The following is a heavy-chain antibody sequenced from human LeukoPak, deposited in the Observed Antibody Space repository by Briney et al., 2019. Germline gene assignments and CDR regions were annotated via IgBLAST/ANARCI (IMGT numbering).Heavy chain of an antibody. CDR1: GGSISSGGYY. D-gene: IGHD6-6*01. V-gene: IGHV4-31*03. Sequence: PSETLSLTCTVSGGSISSGGYYWSWIRQHPGQGLEWIGYIYYSGSTYYNPSLKSRVTISVDTSKNQFSLKLSSVTAADTAVYYCARGDGARPFDYWGQGTLVTVSS. J-gene: IGHJ4*02. CDR2: IYYSGST. CDR3: ARGDGARPFDY.